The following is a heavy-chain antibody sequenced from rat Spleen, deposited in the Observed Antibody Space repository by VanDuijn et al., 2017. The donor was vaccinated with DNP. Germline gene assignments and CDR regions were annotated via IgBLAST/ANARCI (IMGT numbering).Heavy chain of an antibody. Sequence: EVQLVESGGGLVQPGRSLKLSCAASGFTFSDYYMAWVRQAPTRGLEWVAYITYDGSSTYYGDSVKGRFTISRDNAKSTLYLQMDSLRSEETATYYCARQGNNFGYFDYWGQGVMVTVSS. J-gene: IGHJ2*01. CDR2: ITYDGSST. V-gene: IGHV5-7*01. CDR1: GFTFSDYY. D-gene: IGHD1-10*01. CDR3: ARQGNNFGYFDY.